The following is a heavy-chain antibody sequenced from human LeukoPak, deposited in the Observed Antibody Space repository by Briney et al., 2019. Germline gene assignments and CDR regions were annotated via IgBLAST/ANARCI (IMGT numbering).Heavy chain of an antibody. J-gene: IGHJ4*02. CDR3: ASRIGYSYGIDY. Sequence: SETLSLTCTVSGGSVSSGSYYWSWTRQPPGKGLEWIGYIYYSGSTNYNPSLKSRVTISVDTSKNQFSLKLSSVTAADTAVYYCASRIGYSYGIDYWGQGTLVTVSS. D-gene: IGHD5-18*01. CDR1: GGSVSSGSYY. CDR2: IYYSGST. V-gene: IGHV4-61*01.